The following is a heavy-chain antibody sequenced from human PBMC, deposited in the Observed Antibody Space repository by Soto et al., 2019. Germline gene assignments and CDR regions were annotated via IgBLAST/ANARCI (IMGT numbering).Heavy chain of an antibody. CDR1: GYTFNGYY. J-gene: IGHJ4*02. CDR3: ARGGYYDSDASDY. CDR2: INSNTGGT. D-gene: IGHD3-22*01. V-gene: IGHV1-2*02. Sequence: QVQLVQSGAEVKKPGASVNVSCKTSGYTFNGYYIHWVRQAPGQGLEWMGWINSNTGGTNYAQKFQGRVSMTRDRPTSTAYMELSRLRYDDAALYYCARGGYYDSDASDYWGQGTLVTVSS.